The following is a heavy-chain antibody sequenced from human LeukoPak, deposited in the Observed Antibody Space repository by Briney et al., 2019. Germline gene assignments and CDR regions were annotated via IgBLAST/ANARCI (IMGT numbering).Heavy chain of an antibody. V-gene: IGHV3-21*01. CDR2: ISSSSYI. Sequence: GGSLRLSCAASGFTFSSYSMNWVRQAPGKGLEWVSSISSSSYIYYADSVKGRFTISRDNAKNSLYLQMNSLRAEDTAVYYCARDYYDSSGYLTGTFNYWGQGTLVTVSS. CDR1: GFTFSSYS. D-gene: IGHD3-22*01. J-gene: IGHJ4*02. CDR3: ARDYYDSSGYLTGTFNY.